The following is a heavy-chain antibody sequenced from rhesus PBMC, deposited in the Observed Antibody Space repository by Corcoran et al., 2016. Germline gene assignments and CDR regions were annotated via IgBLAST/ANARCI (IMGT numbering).Heavy chain of an antibody. V-gene: IGHV4-122*02. Sequence: QVQLQESGPGLVTPSETLSLTCGVSGGSISSGYFHWGWLRQAPGTGLGWIGHISYSGSTSYNPSLKSRVTMSRDTSNNQFSLRLSSVTAADTAVYYCARYSGYSWRVGDYWGQGVLVTVSS. D-gene: IGHD5-24*01. CDR3: ARYSGYSWRVGDY. CDR1: GGSISSGYFH. CDR2: ISYSGST. J-gene: IGHJ4*01.